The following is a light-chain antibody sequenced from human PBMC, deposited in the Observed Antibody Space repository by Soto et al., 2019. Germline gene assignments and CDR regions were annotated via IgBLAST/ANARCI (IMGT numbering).Light chain of an antibody. J-gene: IGLJ1*01. CDR3: SSYTRSSSYV. CDR2: EVT. CDR1: SDDVGGYNY. V-gene: IGLV2-14*01. Sequence: QSALTQPASVSGSPGQSITISCSGTSDDVGGYNYVSWYQQHPGKAPKLLISEVTDRPSGVSNRFSGSKSGNTASLTISGLQAEDEADYYCSSYTRSSSYVFGTGTKLTVL.